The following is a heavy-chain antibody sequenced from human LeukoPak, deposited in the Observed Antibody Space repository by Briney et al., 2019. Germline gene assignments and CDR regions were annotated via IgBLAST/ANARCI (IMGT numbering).Heavy chain of an antibody. D-gene: IGHD3-22*01. CDR1: GYAFTRHY. Sequence: GASVKVSCKASGYAFTRHYMHWVRQAPGQGLEWMGWINPKSGETNYAQKFQGRVTMTRDTSISTAYMELSRLRSDDTAVYYCARDPLGDYDSSGYGWFDPWGQGTLVTVSS. J-gene: IGHJ5*02. CDR3: ARDPLGDYDSSGYGWFDP. CDR2: INPKSGET. V-gene: IGHV1-2*02.